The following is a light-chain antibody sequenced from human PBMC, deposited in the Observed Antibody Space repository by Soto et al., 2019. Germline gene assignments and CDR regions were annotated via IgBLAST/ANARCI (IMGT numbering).Light chain of an antibody. CDR3: TSYITAGTYV. V-gene: IGLV2-14*03. J-gene: IGLJ1*01. CDR1: SGDVGSYNY. CDR2: DVS. Sequence: QSALTQPASVSGSPGQSITISCTGTSGDVGSYNYVSWYQQHPGKAPKLMIYDVSNRPSGVSDHFSGSKSGNTASLTISGLQAEDEADYYCTSYITAGTYVFGTGTKVTVL.